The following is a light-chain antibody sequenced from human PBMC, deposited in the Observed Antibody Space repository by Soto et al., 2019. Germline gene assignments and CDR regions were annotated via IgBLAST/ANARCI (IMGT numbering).Light chain of an antibody. CDR1: QNINNNF. J-gene: IGKJ1*01. CDR2: AAS. CDR3: QQYGTAPRT. Sequence: EIVLTQSPGTLSLSPGERATLSCRASQNINNNFLAWYQQKPGLAPRLLIYAASSRATGIPDRFSGSGSGTDFTLTLSRLEPEDFAVYYCQQYGTAPRTFGQGTKVEIK. V-gene: IGKV3-20*01.